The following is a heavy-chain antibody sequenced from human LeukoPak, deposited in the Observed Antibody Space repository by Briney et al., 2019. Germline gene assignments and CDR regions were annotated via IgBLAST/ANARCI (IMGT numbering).Heavy chain of an antibody. Sequence: PSETLSLTCTVSGGSISSYFWSWIRQRPGEGLECIGYIYYSGSTNYNPSLKSRLTISVDTSKNQFSLKLNSVTAADTAVYYCARHADTALVNRHFNYWGQGTLVTVSS. CDR3: ARHADTALVNRHFNY. V-gene: IGHV4-59*08. CDR1: GGSISSYF. D-gene: IGHD5-18*01. CDR2: IYYSGST. J-gene: IGHJ4*02.